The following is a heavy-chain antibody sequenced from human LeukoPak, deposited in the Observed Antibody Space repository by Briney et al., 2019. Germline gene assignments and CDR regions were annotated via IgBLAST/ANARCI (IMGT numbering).Heavy chain of an antibody. D-gene: IGHD2-15*01. CDR1: GFTFSSYG. Sequence: GGSLRLSCAASGFTFSSYGMHWVRQAPGKGLEWVAVIWYDGSNRYYADSVKGRFTISRDNSKNTLYLQMNSLRAEDTAVYYCARGCSGGSCYSDAFDIWGQGTMVTVSS. J-gene: IGHJ3*02. V-gene: IGHV3-33*01. CDR3: ARGCSGGSCYSDAFDI. CDR2: IWYDGSNR.